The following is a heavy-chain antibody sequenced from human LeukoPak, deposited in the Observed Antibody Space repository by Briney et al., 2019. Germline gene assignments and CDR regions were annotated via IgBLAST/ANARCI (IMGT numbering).Heavy chain of an antibody. J-gene: IGHJ4*02. CDR3: ASDQKGSGYEFDY. V-gene: IGHV3-21*01. CDR2: ISGSGTYI. D-gene: IGHD5-12*01. Sequence: PGGSLRLSCAVSGFTFSTYNMNWVRQAPGKGLEWVSSISGSGTYIYYADSVKGRFTVSRDNAKNSLYLQMNSLRGEDTAVYYCASDQKGSGYEFDYWGQGTLVTISS. CDR1: GFTFSTYN.